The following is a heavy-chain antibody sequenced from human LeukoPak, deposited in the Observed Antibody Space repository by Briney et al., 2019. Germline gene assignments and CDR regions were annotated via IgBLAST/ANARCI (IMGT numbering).Heavy chain of an antibody. CDR3: AREAPGMIRYCSSTSCSRRWFDP. J-gene: IGHJ5*02. CDR2: IYYSGST. V-gene: IGHV4-31*03. CDR1: GGSISSGGYY. D-gene: IGHD2-2*01. Sequence: PSQTLSLTCTVSGGSISSGGYYWSWIRQHPGKGLEWIGYIYYSGSTYYNPSLKSRATISVDTSKNQFSLKLSSVTAADTAVYYCAREAPGMIRYCSSTSCSRRWFDPWGQGTLVTVSS.